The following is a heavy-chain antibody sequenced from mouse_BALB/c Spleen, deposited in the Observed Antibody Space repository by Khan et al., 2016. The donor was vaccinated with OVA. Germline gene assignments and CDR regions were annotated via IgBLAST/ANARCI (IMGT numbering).Heavy chain of an antibody. CDR3: TRFGTTRGWFAY. D-gene: IGHD2-14*01. J-gene: IGHJ3*01. Sequence: QVQLQQSGAELAKPGASVKMSCKASGYTFTTYWMHWVKQRPGQGLEWIGYINPSTGYTEYNQKFKDKATLTADKSSSTAYMQLSSLTSEDSAVYYCTRFGTTRGWFAYCVQGTLVTVSA. CDR2: INPSTGYT. V-gene: IGHV1-7*01. CDR1: GYTFTTYW.